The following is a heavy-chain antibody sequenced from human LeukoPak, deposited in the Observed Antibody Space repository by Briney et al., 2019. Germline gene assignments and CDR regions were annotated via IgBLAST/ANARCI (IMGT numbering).Heavy chain of an antibody. CDR2: ISYDGSNK. Sequence: QPGGSLRLSCAASGFTFSSYAMHWVRQAPGKGLEWVAVISYDGSNKYYADSVKGRFTISRDNSKNTLYPQMNSLRAEDTAVYYCARAAVAGVYFDYWGQGTLVTVSS. D-gene: IGHD6-19*01. V-gene: IGHV3-30*04. J-gene: IGHJ4*02. CDR1: GFTFSSYA. CDR3: ARAAVAGVYFDY.